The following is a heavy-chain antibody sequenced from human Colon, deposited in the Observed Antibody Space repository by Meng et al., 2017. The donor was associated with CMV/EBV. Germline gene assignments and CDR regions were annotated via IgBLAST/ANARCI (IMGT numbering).Heavy chain of an antibody. CDR1: GFTFSTYA. J-gene: IGHJ4*02. D-gene: IGHD1-1*01. Sequence: GESLKISCAASGFTFSTYAMTWVRQAPGKGLEWVSALTPSGDSTFYADSVKGRFTISRDNSKNTLHLQMNSLGAEDTAVYYCATGQDRYHYWGQGTLVTGLL. V-gene: IGHV3-23*01. CDR2: LTPSGDST. CDR3: ATGQDRYHY.